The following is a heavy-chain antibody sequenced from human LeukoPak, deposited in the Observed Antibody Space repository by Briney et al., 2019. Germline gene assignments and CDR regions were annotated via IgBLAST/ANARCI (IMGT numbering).Heavy chain of an antibody. J-gene: IGHJ6*02. CDR3: ARNRNYYDSSGYYYYYRGLDV. D-gene: IGHD3-22*01. CDR1: GFTFSSYW. CDR2: IKQDGSEN. Sequence: GGSLRLSCVASGFTFSSYWMSWVRQAPGKGREWVANIKQDGSENYYVDFVKGRFTISRDNAKNSLYLQMNSLRVEDTAVYYCARNRNYYDSSGYYYYYRGLDVWGQGTTVTVSS. V-gene: IGHV3-7*01.